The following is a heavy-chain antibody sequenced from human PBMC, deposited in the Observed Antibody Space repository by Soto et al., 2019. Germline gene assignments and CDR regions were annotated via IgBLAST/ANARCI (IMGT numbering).Heavy chain of an antibody. Sequence: QVQLVQSGAEVKKPGSSVKVSCKASGGAFSNYAISWVRQAPGQGLEWMGGIIPILGTTQYAQTFQGRVTIRADESTSTAYMEMRSLRSEDTAVYYCARDLSSDKILGVVTYYFDNWGQGSLVTVSS. CDR1: GGAFSNYA. D-gene: IGHD3-3*01. J-gene: IGHJ4*02. V-gene: IGHV1-69*12. CDR2: IIPILGTT. CDR3: ARDLSSDKILGVVTYYFDN.